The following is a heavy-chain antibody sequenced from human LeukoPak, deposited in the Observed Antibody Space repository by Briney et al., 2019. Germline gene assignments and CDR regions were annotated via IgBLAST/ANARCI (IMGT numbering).Heavy chain of an antibody. CDR1: GYTFSDHY. CDR3: ARGGTVLRPNSPYDY. CDR2: INPSGGRT. J-gene: IGHJ4*02. Sequence: ASVKVSCKTSGYTFSDHYIHWVRQAPGQGLEWMGIINPSGGRTSYAQKFQGRVTMTRDTSTSTVYMELSSLRSDDTAVYYCARGGTVLRPNSPYDYWGQGTLVTVSS. D-gene: IGHD4-17*01. V-gene: IGHV1-46*01.